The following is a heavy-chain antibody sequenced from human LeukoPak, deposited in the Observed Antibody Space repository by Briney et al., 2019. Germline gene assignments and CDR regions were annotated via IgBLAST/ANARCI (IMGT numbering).Heavy chain of an antibody. D-gene: IGHD3-10*01. CDR3: ARDSGGHPFDY. CDR2: VSANGVGT. V-gene: IGHV3-23*01. CDR1: GFTFSSYA. Sequence: GGSLRLSCAASGFTFSSYAMSWLRQAPGKGLEWVSTVSANGVGTYYTDSVKGRFTISRDNSENTLYLQMSSLRVEDTAVYYCARDSGGHPFDYWGQGTLVTVSS. J-gene: IGHJ4*02.